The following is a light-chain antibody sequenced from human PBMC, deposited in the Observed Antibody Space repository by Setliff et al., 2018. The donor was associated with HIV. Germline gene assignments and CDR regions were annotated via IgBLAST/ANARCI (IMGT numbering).Light chain of an antibody. Sequence: QSALTQPASMSGSPGQSITISCTGTISDVGGFNYVSWYQQHPGKAPKLMIYEVSNRPSWISNRFSGSKSANTASLTISGLQAEDEADYYCSSYTSGSTPYVFGTGTKVTVL. V-gene: IGLV2-14*01. J-gene: IGLJ1*01. CDR1: ISDVGGFNY. CDR3: SSYTSGSTPYV. CDR2: EVS.